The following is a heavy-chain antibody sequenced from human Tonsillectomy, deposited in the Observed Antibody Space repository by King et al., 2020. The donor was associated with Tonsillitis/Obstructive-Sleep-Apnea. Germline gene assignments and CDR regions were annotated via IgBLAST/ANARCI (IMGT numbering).Heavy chain of an antibody. J-gene: IGHJ4*02. V-gene: IGHV3-48*03. D-gene: IGHD3-3*01. Sequence: VQLVESGGGLIQPGGSLRLCCAASGFTFSSYEMNWVRQAPGKGLEWVSYISSNSRTIYYADSVKGRFTISRDNAKNSLYLQMNSLRAEDTAVYYCARGPSGSGWSVFYFDYWGQGSLVTVSS. CDR2: ISSNSRTI. CDR3: ARGPSGSGWSVFYFDY. CDR1: GFTFSSYE.